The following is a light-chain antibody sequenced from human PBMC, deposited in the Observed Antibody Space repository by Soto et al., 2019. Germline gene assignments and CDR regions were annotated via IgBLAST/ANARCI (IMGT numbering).Light chain of an antibody. CDR3: QQFYSDPLS. CDR1: QGINNY. CDR2: AAS. J-gene: IGKJ4*01. Sequence: DIQLTQSPTFLSASVGDRVTITCRASQGINNYLGWYQQKPGKAPKFLISAASGLQSGVPSRFSGSGYGTEFTLTIGSLQPEDFATYYCQQFYSDPLSFGGGTKVDIK. V-gene: IGKV1-9*01.